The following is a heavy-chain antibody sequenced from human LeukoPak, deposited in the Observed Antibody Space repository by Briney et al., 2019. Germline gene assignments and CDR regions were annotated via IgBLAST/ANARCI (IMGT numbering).Heavy chain of an antibody. D-gene: IGHD5-18*01. Sequence: PGGSLRLSCAASGFSFGSDWMTWVRQAPGKGLEWVANIKQDGSEKYYVDSVKGRFTISRDNAKNSLYLQMNSLRAEDTAVYYCVGTWIQLWSFSYWGQGTLVTVSS. V-gene: IGHV3-7*01. CDR3: VGTWIQLWSFSY. CDR2: IKQDGSEK. J-gene: IGHJ4*02. CDR1: GFSFGSDW.